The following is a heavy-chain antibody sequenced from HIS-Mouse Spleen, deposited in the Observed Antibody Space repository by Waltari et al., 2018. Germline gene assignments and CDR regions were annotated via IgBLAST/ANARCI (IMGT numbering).Heavy chain of an antibody. J-gene: IGHJ3*02. CDR3: TTELLWFGELAAFDI. D-gene: IGHD3-10*01. Sequence: EVQLVESGGGLVKPGGSLRLSCAASGFTFSNAWMSWVRQAPGKGLEWGGRIKSKTDGGTTDYAAPVKGRFTISRDDSKNTLYLQMNSLKTEDTAVYYCTTELLWFGELAAFDIWGQGTMVTVSS. V-gene: IGHV3-15*01. CDR1: GFTFSNAW. CDR2: IKSKTDGGTT.